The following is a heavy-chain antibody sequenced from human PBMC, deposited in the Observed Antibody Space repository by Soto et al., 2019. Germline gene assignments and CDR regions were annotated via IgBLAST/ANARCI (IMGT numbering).Heavy chain of an antibody. V-gene: IGHV1-2*04. CDR1: GYTFTGYY. J-gene: IGHJ6*02. D-gene: IGHD4-17*01. CDR3: ARVGLLGNMTTVTTTPTFLFRYYYGMDV. Sequence: ASVKVSCKASGYTFTGYYMHWVRQAPGQGLEWMGWINPNSGGTNYAQKFQGWVTMTRDTSISTAYMELSRLRSDDTAVYYCARVGLLGNMTTVTTTPTFLFRYYYGMDVWGQGTTVTVSS. CDR2: INPNSGGT.